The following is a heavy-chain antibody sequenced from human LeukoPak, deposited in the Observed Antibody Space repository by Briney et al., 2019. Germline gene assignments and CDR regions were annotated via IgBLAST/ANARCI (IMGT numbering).Heavy chain of an antibody. V-gene: IGHV1-18*01. CDR1: GYTFTSYG. Sequence: ASVKVSCKASGYTFTSYGISWVRQAPGQGLEWMGWISAYNGNTNYARKLQGRVTMTTDTSTSTAYMELRSLRSDDTAVYYCARDPGIAVAGLFFDYWGQGTLVTVSS. CDR3: ARDPGIAVAGLFFDY. D-gene: IGHD6-19*01. CDR2: ISAYNGNT. J-gene: IGHJ4*02.